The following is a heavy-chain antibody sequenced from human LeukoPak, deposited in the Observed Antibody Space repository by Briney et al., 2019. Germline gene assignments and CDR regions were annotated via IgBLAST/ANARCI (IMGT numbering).Heavy chain of an antibody. V-gene: IGHV4-39*07. CDR2: ISYSGST. CDR1: GGSISSRGYY. D-gene: IGHD6-6*01. J-gene: IGHJ4*02. CDR3: ARDGQLGGDY. Sequence: PSETLSLTCTVSGGSISSRGYYWGWIRQPPGKGMEWIGSISYSGSTNYNPSLTSRVTISVDTSKNQFSLKLSSVTAADTAVYYCARDGQLGGDYWGQGTLVTVSS.